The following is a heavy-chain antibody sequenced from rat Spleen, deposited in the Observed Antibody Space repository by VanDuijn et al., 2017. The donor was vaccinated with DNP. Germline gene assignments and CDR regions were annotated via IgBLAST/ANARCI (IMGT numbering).Heavy chain of an antibody. CDR1: GFTFNNYW. V-gene: IGHV5-31*01. J-gene: IGHJ2*01. CDR3: AARAPGDYYYGGYFDY. CDR2: ITSSGGST. Sequence: EVQLVETGGGLVQPGRSLKLSCVGSGFTFNNYWMTWIRQVPGKGLEWVASITSSGGSTYYPDSVKGRFTISRDFSKSTLYLQMDSLRSEDTATYYCAARAPGDYYYGGYFDYWGQGVMVTVSS. D-gene: IGHD1-6*01.